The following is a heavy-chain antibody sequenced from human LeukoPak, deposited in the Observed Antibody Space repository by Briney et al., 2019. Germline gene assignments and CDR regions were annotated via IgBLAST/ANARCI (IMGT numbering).Heavy chain of an antibody. D-gene: IGHD6-13*01. CDR2: IKQDGSGI. J-gene: IGHJ4*02. Sequence: PGGPLRLSCAASGFTFSAHWMSWVRQAPGKGLEWVADIKQDGSGIHYVDSVKGRFTISRDNAKNLLYLQMNSLRAEDTAVYHCARGSARRAEEYFDYWGQGTLVTVSS. CDR1: GFTFSAHW. CDR3: ARGSARRAEEYFDY. V-gene: IGHV3-7*03.